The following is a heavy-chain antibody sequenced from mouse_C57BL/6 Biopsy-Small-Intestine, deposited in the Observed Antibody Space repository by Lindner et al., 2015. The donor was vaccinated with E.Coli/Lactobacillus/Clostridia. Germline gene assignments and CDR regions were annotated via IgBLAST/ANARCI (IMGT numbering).Heavy chain of an antibody. V-gene: IGHV5-17*01. D-gene: IGHD2-3*01. CDR1: GFTFSDYG. Sequence: VQLQESGGGLVKPGGSLKLSCAASGFTFSDYGMHWVRQAPEKGLEWVAYISSGSSTIYYADTVKGRFTISRDNAKNTLFLQMTSLRSEDTAMYYCARGDGYYAYFDVWGTGTTVTVSS. CDR3: ARGDGYYAYFDV. J-gene: IGHJ1*03. CDR2: ISSGSSTI.